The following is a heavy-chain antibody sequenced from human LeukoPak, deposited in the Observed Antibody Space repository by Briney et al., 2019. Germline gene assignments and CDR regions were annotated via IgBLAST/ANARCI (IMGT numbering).Heavy chain of an antibody. J-gene: IGHJ4*02. V-gene: IGHV3-30*04. CDR3: VRNNNNDY. CDR2: ISYDGSTK. D-gene: IGHD2/OR15-2a*01. Sequence: GGSLRLSCAASRFTFSSYAMNWVRQAPGKGLEWVAFISYDGSTKTYADSVKGRFTTSRDISLHLQMNSLRAEDTAVYYCVRNNNNDYWGQGTLVTVSS. CDR1: RFTFSSYA.